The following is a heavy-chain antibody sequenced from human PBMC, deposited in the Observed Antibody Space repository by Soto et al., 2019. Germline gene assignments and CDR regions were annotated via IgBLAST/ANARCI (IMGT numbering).Heavy chain of an antibody. V-gene: IGHV4-59*01. CDR3: ARGRMITFGGVIVTGWFDP. CDR2: IYYSGST. Sequence: SETLSLTCTVSGGSISSYYWSWIRQPPGKGLEWIGYIYYSGSTNYNPSLKSRVTISVDTSKNQFSLKLSSVTAADTAVYYCARGRMITFGGVIVTGWFDPWGQGTLVTVSS. J-gene: IGHJ5*02. D-gene: IGHD3-16*02. CDR1: GGSISSYY.